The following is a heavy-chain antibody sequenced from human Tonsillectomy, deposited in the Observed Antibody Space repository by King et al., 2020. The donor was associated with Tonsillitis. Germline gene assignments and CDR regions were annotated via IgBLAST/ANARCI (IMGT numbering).Heavy chain of an antibody. V-gene: IGHV3-21*01. J-gene: IGHJ3*02. CDR2: ISSSSSYI. CDR3: AREQFHWRKLAHDAFDI. CDR1: GFTFSSYS. Sequence: VQLVESGGGLVKPGGSLRLSCAASGFTFSSYSMNWVRQAPGQGLEWVSSISSSSSYIYYADSVKGRFTISRDNAKNSLYLQMNSLRAEDTAVYYCAREQFHWRKLAHDAFDIWGQGTMVTVSS. D-gene: IGHD1-1*01.